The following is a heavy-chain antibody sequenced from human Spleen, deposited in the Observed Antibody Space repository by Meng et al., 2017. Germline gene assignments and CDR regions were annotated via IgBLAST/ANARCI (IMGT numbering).Heavy chain of an antibody. V-gene: IGHV6-1*01. J-gene: IGHJ4*02. Sequence: QGQLQPSGPGLVNPSQTLSLTLAISGASVASISAAWNWIRQSPSRGLEWLGRTYYRSKWFNDYALSVKSRVTVNPDTSKNQFSLQLNSVTPEDTAVYYCARGDGYIIDYWGQGTLVTVSS. D-gene: IGHD5-24*01. CDR3: ARGDGYIIDY. CDR2: TYYRSKWFN. CDR1: GASVASISAA.